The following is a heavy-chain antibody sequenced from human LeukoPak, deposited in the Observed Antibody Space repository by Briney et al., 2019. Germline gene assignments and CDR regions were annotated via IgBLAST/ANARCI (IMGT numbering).Heavy chain of an antibody. CDR1: GGSFSGYY. CDR3: ARTTTEGADYDY. D-gene: IGHD1-26*01. V-gene: IGHV4-34*01. CDR2: INHGGRT. Sequence: PSETLCLTCAVSGGSFSGYYKSWIRQTPGKGLEWVGEINHGGRTNYNPSRKSRVTISVDQSKNHFSMKLRSVTAADTAVYYCARTTTEGADYDYWGQGTLVTVSS. J-gene: IGHJ4*02.